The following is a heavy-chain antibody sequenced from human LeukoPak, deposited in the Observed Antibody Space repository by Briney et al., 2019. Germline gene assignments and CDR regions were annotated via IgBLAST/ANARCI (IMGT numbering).Heavy chain of an antibody. CDR1: GFTFSSYW. CDR3: AKDQSRVIVVVTAIDEGWFDP. Sequence: GGSLRLSCAASGFTFSSYWMSWVRQAPGKGLEWVANIKQDGSEKYYVDSVKGRFTISRDNAKNSLYLQMNSLRAEDTAVYYCAKDQSRVIVVVTAIDEGWFDPWGQGTLVTVSS. V-gene: IGHV3-7*03. J-gene: IGHJ5*02. CDR2: IKQDGSEK. D-gene: IGHD2-21*02.